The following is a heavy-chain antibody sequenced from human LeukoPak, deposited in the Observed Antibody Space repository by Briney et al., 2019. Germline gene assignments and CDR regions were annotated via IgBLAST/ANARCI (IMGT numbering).Heavy chain of an antibody. V-gene: IGHV3-48*01. CDR3: ARESIPGDRDFDY. J-gene: IGHJ4*02. D-gene: IGHD7-27*01. CDR2: ICSRSNTI. CDR1: GFTFSSYS. Sequence: GGSLRLSCAASGFTFSSYSMNWVRQAPGKGLEWVSYICSRSNTIYYADSVKGRFTASRDNAKNSLYVQMNSLRADDTALYYCARESIPGDRDFDYWGQGTLVTVSS.